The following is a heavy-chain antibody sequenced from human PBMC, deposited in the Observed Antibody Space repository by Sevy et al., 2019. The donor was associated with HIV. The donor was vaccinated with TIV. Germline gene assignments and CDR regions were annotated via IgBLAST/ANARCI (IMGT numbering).Heavy chain of an antibody. CDR2: ISGSGGST. D-gene: IGHD6-13*01. CDR3: AKGGGIAAAGTEFDY. J-gene: IGHJ4*02. Sequence: GGSLRLSCAASGFTFSSYAMSWVRQAPGKGLEWVSAISGSGGSTYYAYSVKGRFTISRDNSKNTLYLQMNSLRAEDTAVYYCAKGGGIAAAGTEFDYWGQGTLVTVSS. CDR1: GFTFSSYA. V-gene: IGHV3-23*01.